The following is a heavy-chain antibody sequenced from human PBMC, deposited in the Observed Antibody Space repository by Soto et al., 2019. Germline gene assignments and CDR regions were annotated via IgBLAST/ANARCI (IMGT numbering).Heavy chain of an antibody. J-gene: IGHJ4*02. CDR1: GFTFSSYW. D-gene: IGHD6-13*01. Sequence: EVQLVESGGGLVQPGGSLRLSCAASGFTFSSYWMSWVRQAPGKGLEWVANIKQDGSEKYYVDSVKGRFTISRDNAKNSLYLQMNSLRAEDTAVYYCARGGARSRQQLVPNPFDYWGQGTLVTVSS. V-gene: IGHV3-7*01. CDR3: ARGGARSRQQLVPNPFDY. CDR2: IKQDGSEK.